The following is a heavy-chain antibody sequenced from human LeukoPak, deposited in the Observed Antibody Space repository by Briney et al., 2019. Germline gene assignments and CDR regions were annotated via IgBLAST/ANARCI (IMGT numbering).Heavy chain of an antibody. D-gene: IGHD3-22*01. Sequence: SETLSLTCAVYGGSFGNYYWSWIRQPPAKGLEWIGEINHSGSTKYNPSLKSRVTISVDRSKNQFSLKLSSVTAADTAVYYCARGPDFYDSSGYYPIWGQGTLVTVSS. J-gene: IGHJ4*02. CDR2: INHSGST. V-gene: IGHV4-34*01. CDR3: ARGPDFYDSSGYYPI. CDR1: GGSFGNYY.